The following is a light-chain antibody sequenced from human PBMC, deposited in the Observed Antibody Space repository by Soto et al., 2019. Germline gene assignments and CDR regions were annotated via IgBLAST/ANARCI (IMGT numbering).Light chain of an antibody. CDR2: DVS. Sequence: SCTGTSSDVGGYNYVSWYQHHPGKAPKLMIYDVSNRPSGVSNRFSGSKSGNTASLTISGLQPEDEADYYCCSYTTSNTRQIVFGTGTKV. CDR3: CSYTTSNTRQIV. V-gene: IGLV2-14*03. CDR1: SSDVGGYNY. J-gene: IGLJ1*01.